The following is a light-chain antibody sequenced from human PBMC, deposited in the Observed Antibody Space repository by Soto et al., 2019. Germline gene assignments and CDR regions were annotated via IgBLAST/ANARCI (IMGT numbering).Light chain of an antibody. CDR3: QQYNHYSGLN. CDR2: EAS. Sequence: DIQMTQSPSTLSASVGDRVTITCRASQSITRWLAWYQQKPGEAPKLLIYEASSLERGVPSRFSGSGSGTEVTLTISRLPPDDFATYDGQQYNHYSGLNFGRGTKVEIK. CDR1: QSITRW. J-gene: IGKJ4*01. V-gene: IGKV1-5*01.